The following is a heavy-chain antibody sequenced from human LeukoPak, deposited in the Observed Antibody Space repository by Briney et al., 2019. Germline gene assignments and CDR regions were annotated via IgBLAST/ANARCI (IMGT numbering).Heavy chain of an antibody. D-gene: IGHD3-22*01. Sequence: SETLSLTCTVSGGSISSYYWSWIRQPPGKGLEWIGYIYYSGSTNYNPPLKSRVTISVDTSKNQFSLKLSSVTAADTAVYYCARGRFYDTNWGQGTTVTVSS. J-gene: IGHJ6*02. CDR2: IYYSGST. CDR1: GGSISSYY. CDR3: ARGRFYDTN. V-gene: IGHV4-59*01.